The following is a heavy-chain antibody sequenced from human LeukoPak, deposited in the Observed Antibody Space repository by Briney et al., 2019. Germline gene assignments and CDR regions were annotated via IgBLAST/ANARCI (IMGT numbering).Heavy chain of an antibody. Sequence: SETLSLICTVSGGSISSYCWIWIRQPAGKGLEWIGRICSSGNTIYNPSLKSRVTMSLDVSNNQFSLRLSSVTAADTAVYYCARDRGTDGSDQLDPWGQGTLVTVSS. CDR2: ICSSGNT. D-gene: IGHD3-10*01. CDR1: GGSISSYC. V-gene: IGHV4-4*07. CDR3: ARDRGTDGSDQLDP. J-gene: IGHJ5*02.